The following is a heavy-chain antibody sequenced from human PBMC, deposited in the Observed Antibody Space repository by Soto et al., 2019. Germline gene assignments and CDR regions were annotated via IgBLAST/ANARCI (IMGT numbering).Heavy chain of an antibody. D-gene: IGHD3-10*01. CDR3: ARGITMVRGVIKKALDAFEI. J-gene: IGHJ3*02. Sequence: ASVKVSCKASGYTFTGYGISWVRQAPGQGLEWMGWISAYNGNTNYAQKLQGRVTMTTDTSTSTAYMELRSLRSDDTAVYYCARGITMVRGVIKKALDAFEIWGQGTMVTVSS. V-gene: IGHV1-18*01. CDR2: ISAYNGNT. CDR1: GYTFTGYG.